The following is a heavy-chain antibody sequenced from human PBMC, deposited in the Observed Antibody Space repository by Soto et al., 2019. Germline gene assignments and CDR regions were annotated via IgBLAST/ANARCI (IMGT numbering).Heavy chain of an antibody. CDR3: ARYLRIVVVNKDGFDP. V-gene: IGHV1-8*01. Sequence: ASVKVSCKASGYTFTSYDINWVRQATRQGLEWMGWMNPNSGNTGYAQKFQGRVTMTRNTSISTAYMELSSLRSEDTAVYYCARYLRIVVVNKDGFDPWGQGTLVTVSS. J-gene: IGHJ5*02. D-gene: IGHD3-22*01. CDR1: GYTFTSYD. CDR2: MNPNSGNT.